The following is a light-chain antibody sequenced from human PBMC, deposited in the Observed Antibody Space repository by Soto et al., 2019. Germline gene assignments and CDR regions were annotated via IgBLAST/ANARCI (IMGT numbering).Light chain of an antibody. J-gene: IGKJ2*01. CDR1: QSVSSSY. CDR2: GAS. V-gene: IGKV3-20*01. Sequence: EIVLTQSPGTLSLSPGERATLSCRASQSVSSSYLAWYRQKPGQAPRLLIYGASSRATGIPDRFSGSGSGTDFTLTISRLELEDFAVYYCQQYGSSPYTFGQGTKLEIK. CDR3: QQYGSSPYT.